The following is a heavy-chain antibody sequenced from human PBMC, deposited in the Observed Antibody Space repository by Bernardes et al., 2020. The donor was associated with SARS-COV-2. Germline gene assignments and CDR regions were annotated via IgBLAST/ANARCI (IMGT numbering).Heavy chain of an antibody. V-gene: IGHV4-39*01. CDR3: AKPQEGRSAGAWFDP. D-gene: IGHD2-15*01. CDR2: IHYRGTT. CDR1: GGSISSSSYY. J-gene: IGHJ5*02. Sequence: SETLSLTCTVSGGSISSSSYYWGWIRQPPGKGLEWIGNIHYRGTTYYNPSLKSRVTISVDTSKNQFFLKLTSVTAADTAVYYCAKPQEGRSAGAWFDPWGQGTLVTVSS.